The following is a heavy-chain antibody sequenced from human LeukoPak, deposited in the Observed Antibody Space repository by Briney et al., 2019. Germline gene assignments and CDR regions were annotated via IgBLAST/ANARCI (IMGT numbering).Heavy chain of an antibody. CDR3: ARVDYGELGFDY. V-gene: IGHV3-66*01. J-gene: IGHJ4*02. CDR1: GFTFSSNY. D-gene: IGHD4-17*01. CDR2: IYNGGST. Sequence: GGPLRLSCAASGFTFSSNYMSWVRQAPGKGLEWVSVIYNGGSTYYADSVKGRFTISRDNSKSTLYLQMNSLRAEDTAVYYCARVDYGELGFDYWGQGTLVTVSS.